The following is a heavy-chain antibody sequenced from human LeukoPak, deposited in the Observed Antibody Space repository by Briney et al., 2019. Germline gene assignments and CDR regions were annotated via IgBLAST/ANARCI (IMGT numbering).Heavy chain of an antibody. Sequence: PGGSLRLSCAASEFTFSNYWMSWVRQAPGKGLEWVANIRQDGNDKKYVDSVKGRFTISRDNAKNSLYLQMNNLRAEDTAVYYCARVGGEKAAAGLAPGFDYWGQGTLVTVSS. CDR1: EFTFSNYW. D-gene: IGHD6-13*01. CDR3: ARVGGEKAAAGLAPGFDY. J-gene: IGHJ4*02. V-gene: IGHV3-7*01. CDR2: IRQDGNDK.